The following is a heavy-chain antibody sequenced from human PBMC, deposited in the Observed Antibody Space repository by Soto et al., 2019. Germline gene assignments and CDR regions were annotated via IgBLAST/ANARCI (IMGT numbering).Heavy chain of an antibody. D-gene: IGHD3-9*01. J-gene: IGHJ4*02. CDR3: ARDEGGYDILNGYYKAHHFDY. V-gene: IGHV1-18*01. CDR2: ISPHNFNT. Sequence: ASVKVSCKASGYTFTHFYITWVRQAPGQGLEWMGAISPHNFNTNFAQKFQGRVTLTTDTSTNTAYMELRSLTSDDTAVYYCARDEGGYDILNGYYKAHHFDYWGQGVLVTVSS. CDR1: GYTFTHFY.